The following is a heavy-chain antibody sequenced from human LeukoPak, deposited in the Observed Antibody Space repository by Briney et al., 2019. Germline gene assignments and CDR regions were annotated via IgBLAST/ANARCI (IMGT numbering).Heavy chain of an antibody. CDR2: IKHDGAEK. CDR1: GFTFSNYW. CDR3: ARDRSSMSTVITTGKAGFDP. D-gene: IGHD3-16*01. J-gene: IGHJ5*02. V-gene: IGHV3-7*01. Sequence: GGSLRLSCAASGFTFSNYWMNWVRQAPGKGLEWVANIKHDGAEKYYVDSVRGRFTISRDNAKNSLYLQMNSLRAEDTAVYYCARDRSSMSTVITTGKAGFDPWGQGTLVTVSS.